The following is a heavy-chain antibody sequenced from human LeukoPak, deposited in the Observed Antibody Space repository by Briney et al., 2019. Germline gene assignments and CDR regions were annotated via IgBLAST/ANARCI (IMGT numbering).Heavy chain of an antibody. CDR3: AATLAVVPATPTRNLDH. D-gene: IGHD2-15*01. J-gene: IGHJ4*02. CDR1: GGSISSGGYS. V-gene: IGHV4-30-2*01. CDR2: IYHSGST. Sequence: SETLSLTCAVSGGSISSGGYSWSWIRQPPGKGLEWIGYIYHSGSTYYNPSLKSRVTISVDRSQNQFSLKLSSVTAADTAVYYCAATLAVVPATPTRNLDHWGQAPLVT.